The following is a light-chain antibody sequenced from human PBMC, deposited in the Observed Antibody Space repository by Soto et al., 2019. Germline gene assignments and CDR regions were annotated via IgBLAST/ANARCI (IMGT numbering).Light chain of an antibody. J-gene: IGKJ1*01. CDR2: AAS. V-gene: IGKV1-39*01. Sequence: DIQMTQSPSSLSASVGDRVTITCRASQSISSYLNWYQQKPGKAPQLLIYAASSLQSGVPSRFSGSGSGTDFTLTISSLQPEDFATYYSPQRYSTSWTFGHGTKVEIK. CDR3: PQRYSTSWT. CDR1: QSISSY.